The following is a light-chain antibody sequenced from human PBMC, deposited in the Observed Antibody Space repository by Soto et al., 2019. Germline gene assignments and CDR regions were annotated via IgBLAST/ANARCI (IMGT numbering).Light chain of an antibody. V-gene: IGKV3-15*01. CDR3: QQYEKWFHT. Sequence: EVVMTQSPATLSVSPGERATLSCRASESLSGNLAWYQQKPGQAPRLLIYAASTRATGIPARFSGSGYGTEFTLTISGLQSEDFRVYYCQQYEKWFHTFGQATRLDIK. CDR2: AAS. CDR1: ESLSGN. J-gene: IGKJ5*01.